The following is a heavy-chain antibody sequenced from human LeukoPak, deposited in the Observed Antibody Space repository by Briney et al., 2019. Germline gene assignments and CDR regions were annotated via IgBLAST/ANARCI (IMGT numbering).Heavy chain of an antibody. Sequence: SETLSLTCTVSGGSVSSGSYYWSWIRQPPGKGLEWIGYIYYSGSTNYNPSLKSRVTISVDTSKNQFSLKLSSVTAADTAVYYCARETPSLYGSSSGFDIWGQWTMVTVSS. CDR3: ARETPSLYGSSSGFDI. CDR2: IYYSGST. D-gene: IGHD6-13*01. CDR1: GGSVSSGSYY. V-gene: IGHV4-61*01. J-gene: IGHJ3*02.